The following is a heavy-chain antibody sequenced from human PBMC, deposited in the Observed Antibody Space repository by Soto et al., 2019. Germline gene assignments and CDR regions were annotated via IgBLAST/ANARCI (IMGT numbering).Heavy chain of an antibody. CDR1: GYSFTTYG. CDR2: ISAYNGNT. V-gene: IGHV1-18*01. Sequence: QVQLVQSGGEVKKPGASVKVSCKTSGYSFTTYGISWVRQAPGQGLEWMGWISAYNGNTNYAQKLQDRVPMTTDASMSTAYMELRSLRSDDTAVYYCAREGPAPYYYYGMDVWGQGSTVTVS. J-gene: IGHJ6*02. CDR3: AREGPAPYYYYGMDV.